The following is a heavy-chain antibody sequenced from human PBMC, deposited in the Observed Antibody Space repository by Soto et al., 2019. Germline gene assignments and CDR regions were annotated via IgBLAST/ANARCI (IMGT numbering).Heavy chain of an antibody. V-gene: IGHV1-69*11. CDR3: ARWPQPRYTADPYAVDV. CDR2: IVPSLDTT. CDR1: GGTFSSSG. D-gene: IGHD3-16*02. J-gene: IGHJ6*02. Sequence: QVHLVQSGTEVKKPGSSAKVSCKASGGTFSSSGFSWVRQAPGQGLEWMGMIVPSLDTTNYAQKFQARVTITADEVTSTACMELRSLRSEDTAVYYCARWPQPRYTADPYAVDVWGQGTRVIVSS.